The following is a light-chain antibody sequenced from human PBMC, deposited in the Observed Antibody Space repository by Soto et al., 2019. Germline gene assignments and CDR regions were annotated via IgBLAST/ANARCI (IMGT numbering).Light chain of an antibody. CDR3: QQYDILPLT. Sequence: SLSASVGDRVTITCQASQDIKNYLNWYHQKSGKAPKLLIYDASDLETGVPSRFSGSGSGTDFTFTINSLQPEDIATYYCQQYDILPLTFGGGTKVAIK. J-gene: IGKJ4*01. CDR2: DAS. CDR1: QDIKNY. V-gene: IGKV1-33*01.